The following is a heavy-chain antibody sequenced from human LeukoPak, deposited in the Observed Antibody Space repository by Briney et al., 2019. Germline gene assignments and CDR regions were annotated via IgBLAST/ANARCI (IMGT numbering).Heavy chain of an antibody. J-gene: IGHJ4*02. CDR3: AKAPVTTCRGAYCYPFDY. Sequence: GGSLRLSCAASGFTFSSYWMSWVRQAPGKGLEWVANIKQDGSEKYYVDSVKGRFTISRDNAKNSLYLQMNSLRAEDAAVYYCAKAPVTTCRGAYCYPFDYWGQGTLVTVSS. D-gene: IGHD2-21*01. CDR1: GFTFSSYW. CDR2: IKQDGSEK. V-gene: IGHV3-7*03.